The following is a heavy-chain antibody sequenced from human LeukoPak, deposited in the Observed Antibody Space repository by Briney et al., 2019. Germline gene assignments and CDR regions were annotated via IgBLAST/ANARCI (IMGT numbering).Heavy chain of an antibody. Sequence: SETLSLTCTVSGGSISSYYWSWIRQPAGKGLEWIGRIYSSGSTNYIPSFESRVTMSEDASNNQFSLKLNSVTAADTAVYYCARGGSGTILFDYWGQGTLVTVSS. J-gene: IGHJ4*02. D-gene: IGHD1-26*01. CDR2: IYSSGST. V-gene: IGHV4-4*07. CDR1: GGSISSYY. CDR3: ARGGSGTILFDY.